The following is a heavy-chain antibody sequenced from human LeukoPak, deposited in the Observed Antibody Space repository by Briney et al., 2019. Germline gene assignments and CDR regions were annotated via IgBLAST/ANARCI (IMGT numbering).Heavy chain of an antibody. CDR2: ISGHNDNT. V-gene: IGHV1-18*01. CDR1: GYTFISYG. J-gene: IGHJ3*02. Sequence: ASVKVSCKASGYTFISYGITWVRQAPGQGLEWMGWISGHNDNTNYAQKVQGRVTITTNTFTSTAYMELRSVRSDDTAGYYCARDGITPDAFDIWGQGTMVTVSS. CDR3: ARDGITPDAFDI. D-gene: IGHD3-10*01.